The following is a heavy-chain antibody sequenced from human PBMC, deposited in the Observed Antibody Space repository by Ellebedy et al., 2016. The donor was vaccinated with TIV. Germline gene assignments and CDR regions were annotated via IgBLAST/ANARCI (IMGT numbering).Heavy chain of an antibody. V-gene: IGHV1-46*03. J-gene: IGHJ4*02. Sequence: ASVKVSCXASGYTFTGYYMHWVRQAPGQGLEWMGIINPSGGSTSYAQKFQGRVTMTRDTSTSTVYMELSSLRSEDTAVYYCARGYDFWSGEKYFDYWGQGTLVTVSS. CDR3: ARGYDFWSGEKYFDY. D-gene: IGHD3/OR15-3a*01. CDR2: INPSGGST. CDR1: GYTFTGYY.